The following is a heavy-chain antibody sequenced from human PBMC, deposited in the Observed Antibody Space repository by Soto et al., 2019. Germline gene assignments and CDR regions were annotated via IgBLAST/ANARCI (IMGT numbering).Heavy chain of an antibody. D-gene: IGHD2-21*01. Sequence: PGGSLRLSCAASGFTFSSYWMSWVRQAPGKGLEWVANIKQDGSEKYYVDSVKGRFTISRDNAKNSLYLQMNSLRAEDMAVYYCARVSTLVTGYFDYWGQGTLVTVSS. CDR1: GFTFSSYW. V-gene: IGHV3-7*01. J-gene: IGHJ4*02. CDR3: ARVSTLVTGYFDY. CDR2: IKQDGSEK.